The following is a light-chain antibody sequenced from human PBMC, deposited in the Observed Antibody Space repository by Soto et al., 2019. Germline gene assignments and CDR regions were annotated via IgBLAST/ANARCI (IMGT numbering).Light chain of an antibody. CDR1: QSVSSY. CDR3: QQRSNWPLT. CDR2: DAS. Sequence: EIVLTQSPATLSLSPGERATLSCRASQSVSSYLAWYQQKPGQAPRLLIYDASNRATGSPAGFSGSGSGTEFTLTISSLEPEDFAVYYCQQRSNWPLTFGGGTKVEIK. J-gene: IGKJ4*01. V-gene: IGKV3-11*01.